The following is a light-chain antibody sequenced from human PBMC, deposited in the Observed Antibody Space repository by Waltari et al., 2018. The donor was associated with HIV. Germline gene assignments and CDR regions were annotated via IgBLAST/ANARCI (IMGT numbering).Light chain of an antibody. J-gene: IGKJ1*01. CDR1: RRLEGGLFGSTLY. CDR3: LQYHDSPRT. V-gene: IGKV3-20*01. CDR2: GAT. Sequence: IVLTRSPHILSLSHGPTSTFSCRARRRLEGGLFGSTLYGTTDLAWYQQKSGEPPRLLLFGATSRATGIPDRFSGSESGTDYTLIINCVEAEDFAMYYCLQYHDSPRTFGRGTKV.